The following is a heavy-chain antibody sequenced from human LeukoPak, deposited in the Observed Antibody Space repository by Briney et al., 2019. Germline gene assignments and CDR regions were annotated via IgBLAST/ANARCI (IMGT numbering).Heavy chain of an antibody. Sequence: GGSLRPSCAASGFTFSSYAMSWVRQAPGKGLEWVSAISGSGGSTYYADSVKGRFTISRDNSKNTLYLQMNSLRAEDTAVYYCAKDLTAYCGGDCYSGGYFDYWGQGTLVTVSS. CDR3: AKDLTAYCGGDCYSGGYFDY. D-gene: IGHD2-21*02. CDR2: ISGSGGST. V-gene: IGHV3-23*01. CDR1: GFTFSSYA. J-gene: IGHJ4*02.